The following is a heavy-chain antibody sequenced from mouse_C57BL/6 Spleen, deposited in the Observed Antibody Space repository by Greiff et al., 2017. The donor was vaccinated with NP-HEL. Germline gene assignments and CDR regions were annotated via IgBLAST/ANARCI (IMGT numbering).Heavy chain of an antibody. V-gene: IGHV1-55*01. CDR1: GYTFTSYW. CDR3: ARGKDYESYYAMDY. J-gene: IGHJ4*01. CDR2: IYPGSGST. D-gene: IGHD2-4*01. Sequence: QVHVKQPGAELVKPGASVKMSCKASGYTFTSYWITWVKQRPGQGLEWIGDIYPGSGSTNYNEKFKSKATLTVDTSSSTAYMQLSSLTSEDSAVYYCARGKDYESYYAMDYWGQGTSVTVSS.